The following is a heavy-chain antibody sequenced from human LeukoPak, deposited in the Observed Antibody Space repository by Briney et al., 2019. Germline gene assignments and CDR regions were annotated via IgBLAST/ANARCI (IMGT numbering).Heavy chain of an antibody. V-gene: IGHV4-59*01. CDR2: IYYSGST. J-gene: IGHJ4*02. CDR3: ARTYSGRSYYFDC. Sequence: SETLSLTCTVSGGSINFYYWSWIRQPPGKGLEWIGYIYYSGSTNYNPSLKSRVTISVDTSKNQFSLKLSSVTAADTAVYYCARTYSGRSYYFDCWGQGTLVTVSS. CDR1: GGSINFYY. D-gene: IGHD1-26*01.